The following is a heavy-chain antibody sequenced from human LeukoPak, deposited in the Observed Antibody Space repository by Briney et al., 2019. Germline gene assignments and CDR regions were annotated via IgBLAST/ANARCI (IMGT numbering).Heavy chain of an antibody. J-gene: IGHJ4*02. V-gene: IGHV3-53*01. CDR1: GFTVSSNY. CDR2: IYSGGST. D-gene: IGHD1-26*01. Sequence: QPGGSLRLSCAASGFTVSSNYMSWVRQAPWKGLEWVSVIYSGGSTYYADSVKGRFTISRDNSKNTLYLQMNSLRAEDTAVYYCARILSGSYFDWGQGTLVTVSS. CDR3: ARILSGSYFD.